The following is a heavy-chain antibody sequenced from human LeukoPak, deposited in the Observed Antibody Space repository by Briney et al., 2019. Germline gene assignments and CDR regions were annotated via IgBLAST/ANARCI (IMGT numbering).Heavy chain of an antibody. J-gene: IGHJ4*02. Sequence: SETLSLTCTVSGYSISSGYYWGWIRQPPGKGLEWIGSIYHSGSTYYNPSLKSRVTISVDTSKNQFSLKLSSVTAADTAVYYCASTPRTGLFDYWGQGTLATVSS. CDR2: IYHSGST. V-gene: IGHV4-38-2*02. CDR3: ASTPRTGLFDY. CDR1: GYSISSGYY. D-gene: IGHD3/OR15-3a*01.